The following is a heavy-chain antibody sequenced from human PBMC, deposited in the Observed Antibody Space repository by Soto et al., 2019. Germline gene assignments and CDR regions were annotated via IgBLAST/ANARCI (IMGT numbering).Heavy chain of an antibody. CDR1: GGSISSGGYS. V-gene: IGHV4-30-2*01. D-gene: IGHD1-1*01. J-gene: IGHJ5*02. CDR3: ARDQLEGNWFDP. CDR2: IYHSGST. Sequence: QLQLQESGSGLVRPSQTLSLTCAVSGGSISSGGYSWNWIRQPPGKGLEWIGYIYHSGSTLYNPSLKRRVTISADKPTNQFSLKLSSVTAADTAVYYCARDQLEGNWFDPWGQGTLVTVSS.